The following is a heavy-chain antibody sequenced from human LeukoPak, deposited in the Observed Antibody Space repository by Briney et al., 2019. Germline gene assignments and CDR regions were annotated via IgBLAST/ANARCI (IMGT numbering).Heavy chain of an antibody. CDR1: GFTFSMYS. Sequence: PGGSLRLSCAASGFTFSMYSMSWVRQTPGKGLERVSAIRSTGVDTYYADSVRGRFTISRDNSRGTLSLQMNSLRAEDTAVYFCAILSWDGRGSFYWGQGALVTVSS. D-gene: IGHD2/OR15-2a*01. V-gene: IGHV3-23*01. J-gene: IGHJ4*02. CDR3: AILSWDGRGSFY. CDR2: IRSTGVDT.